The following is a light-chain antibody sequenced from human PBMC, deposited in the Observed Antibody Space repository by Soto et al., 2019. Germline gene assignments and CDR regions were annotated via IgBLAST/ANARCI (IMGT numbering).Light chain of an antibody. CDR3: SSYVGNAIWV. Sequence: QSVLTQPPSASGSPGQSVTISCTGTSSDVGAYKYVSWYQQYPGKAPKLMIYEVTKRPSGVPDRFSGSKSGNTASLTFSGLQADDEDDYYCSSYVGNAIWVFGGGTKLTVL. V-gene: IGLV2-8*01. J-gene: IGLJ3*02. CDR1: SSDVGAYKY. CDR2: EVT.